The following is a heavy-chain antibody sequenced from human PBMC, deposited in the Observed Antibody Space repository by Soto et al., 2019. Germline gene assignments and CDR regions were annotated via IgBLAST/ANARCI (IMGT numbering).Heavy chain of an antibody. Sequence: SETLSLTCTVSGGSISSGGYYWSWIRQHPGKGLEWIGYIYHSGTTYYNPSLKSRVTISVHTSNSQFSLELSSVTAADTAVYYCARGLITGSHHSGGWYYFDSWGQGTRVTVSS. D-gene: IGHD6-19*01. CDR2: IYHSGTT. J-gene: IGHJ4*02. CDR1: GGSISSGGYY. V-gene: IGHV4-31*03. CDR3: ARGLITGSHHSGGWYYFDS.